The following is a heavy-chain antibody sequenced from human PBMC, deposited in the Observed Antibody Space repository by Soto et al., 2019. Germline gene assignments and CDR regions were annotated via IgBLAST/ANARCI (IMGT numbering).Heavy chain of an antibody. CDR2: IYYSGST. J-gene: IGHJ6*02. V-gene: IGHV4-30-4*01. CDR1: DGSISSGGYY. Sequence: SVTLCLTSTVSDGSISSGGYYWSCNRQPPGKGLEWIGYIYYSGSTYYNPSLKSRVTISVDTSKNQFSLKLSSVTAADTAVYYCARDTMIGISYYGMDVWGQGTTVTVSS. CDR3: ARDTMIGISYYGMDV. D-gene: IGHD3-22*01.